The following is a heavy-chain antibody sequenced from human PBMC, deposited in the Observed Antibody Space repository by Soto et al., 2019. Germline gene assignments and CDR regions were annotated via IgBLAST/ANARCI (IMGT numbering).Heavy chain of an antibody. J-gene: IGHJ4*02. CDR2: IIPIFGTA. CDR1: GGTFSSYA. Sequence: ASVKVSCKASGGTFSSYAISWVRQAPGQGLEWMGGIIPIFGTANYAQKFQGRVTITVDKSTSTAYMELSSLRSEDTAVYYCASNTYYYDSSGSRFDYWGQGTLVTVFS. CDR3: ASNTYYYDSSGSRFDY. V-gene: IGHV1-69*06. D-gene: IGHD3-22*01.